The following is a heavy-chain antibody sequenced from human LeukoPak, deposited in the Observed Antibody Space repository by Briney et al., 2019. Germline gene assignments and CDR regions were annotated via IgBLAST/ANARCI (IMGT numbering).Heavy chain of an antibody. Sequence: GGSLRLSCTASGCTFSAYYMSWIRQPPGKGLEGVSYISSSGSTIYYADSVKGRFTNSRDNAKNSLYLQMNSLRAEDTAVYYCARERADALDIWGPGTMVTVSS. CDR3: ARERADALDI. J-gene: IGHJ3*02. CDR2: ISSSGSTI. CDR1: GCTFSAYY. V-gene: IGHV3-11*01.